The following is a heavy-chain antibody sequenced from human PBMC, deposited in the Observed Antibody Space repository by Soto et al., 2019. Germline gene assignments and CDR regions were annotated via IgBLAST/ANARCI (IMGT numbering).Heavy chain of an antibody. J-gene: IGHJ6*02. V-gene: IGHV3-13*01. CDR3: TRKTPPTGMEV. CDR2: IGSGGDT. Sequence: EVQLEESGGGLVQPGGSLRLSCEASGFTLSSYDIHWVRQATGEGLAWVSGIGSGGDTHYADSVKGRFIISREDGKNSLYLQMNNLRVGDTAVYYCTRKTPPTGMEVWGQGATVTVSS. CDR1: GFTLSSYD. D-gene: IGHD3-9*01.